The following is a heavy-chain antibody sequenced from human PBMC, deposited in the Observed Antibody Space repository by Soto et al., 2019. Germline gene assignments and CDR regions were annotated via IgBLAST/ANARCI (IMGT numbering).Heavy chain of an antibody. CDR3: AKEGTNGVGGILHY. D-gene: IGHD2-8*01. CDR2: ISGSGGST. J-gene: IGHJ4*02. CDR1: GFTFSSYA. Sequence: GGSLRLSCAASGFTFSSYAMSWVRQAPGKGLEWVSAISGSGGSTYYADSAKGRFTISRDNSKNTLYLQMNSLRAEDTAVYYCAKEGTNGVGGILHYWGQGTLVTVSS. V-gene: IGHV3-23*01.